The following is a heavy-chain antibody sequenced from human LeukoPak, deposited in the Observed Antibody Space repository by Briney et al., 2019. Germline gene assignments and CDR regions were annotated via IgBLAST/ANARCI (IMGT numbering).Heavy chain of an antibody. CDR1: GYTFSIYG. D-gene: IGHD4-23*01. J-gene: IGHJ4*02. V-gene: IGHV1-18*01. Sequence: ASVKVSCKASGYTFSIYGFSWVRQAPGQGLEWMGWISAYNGNTNYAQKFQGRVTMTTDTSTSTAHMELRSLRSDDTAVYYCARQGYSGHSQRAADYWGQGTRVTVSS. CDR3: ARQGYSGHSQRAADY. CDR2: ISAYNGNT.